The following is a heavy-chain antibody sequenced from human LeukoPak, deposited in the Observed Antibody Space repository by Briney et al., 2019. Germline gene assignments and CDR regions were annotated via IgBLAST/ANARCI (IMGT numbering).Heavy chain of an antibody. Sequence: QAGGSLRLSCAASGFTVSSNYMSWVRQAPGKGLEWVSVIYSGGSTYYADSVKGRFTISRDNSKNTLYLQMNSLRAEDTAVYYCARSSSSSAFYWFDPWGQGTLVTVSS. D-gene: IGHD6-6*01. CDR1: GFTVSSNY. V-gene: IGHV3-66*01. CDR2: IYSGGST. CDR3: ARSSSSSAFYWFDP. J-gene: IGHJ5*02.